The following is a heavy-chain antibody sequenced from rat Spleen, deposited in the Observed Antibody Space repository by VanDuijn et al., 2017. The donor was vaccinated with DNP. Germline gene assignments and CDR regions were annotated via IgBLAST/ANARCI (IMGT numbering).Heavy chain of an antibody. Sequence: EVQLVESGGGLVQPGRSMMLSCAASGFIFSDYGMAWVLQAPTKGLEWIASINYDGSSTYYRDSVKGRFTISRDNAKSTLYLQMNSLRSEDMATYYCVRWNSGHFDYWGQGVMVTVSS. J-gene: IGHJ2*01. D-gene: IGHD4-3*01. CDR3: VRWNSGHFDY. CDR1: GFIFSDYG. CDR2: INYDGSST. V-gene: IGHV5-22*01.